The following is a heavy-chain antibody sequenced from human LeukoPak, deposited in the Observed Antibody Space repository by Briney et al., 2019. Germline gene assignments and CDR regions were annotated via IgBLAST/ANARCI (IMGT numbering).Heavy chain of an antibody. CDR1: GYTFTGYY. CDR2: INPNSGGT. CDR3: ARARKDIVVVPAAPLDP. D-gene: IGHD2-2*01. V-gene: IGHV1-2*02. J-gene: IGHJ5*02. Sequence: ASVNVSCKASGYTFTGYYMHWVRQAPGQGLEWMGWINPNSGGTNYAQKFQGRVTMTRDTSISTAYMELSRLRSDDTAVYYCARARKDIVVVPAAPLDPWGQGTLVTVSS.